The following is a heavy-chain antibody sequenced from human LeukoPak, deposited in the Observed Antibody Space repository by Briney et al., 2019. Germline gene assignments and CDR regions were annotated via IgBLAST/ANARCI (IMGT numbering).Heavy chain of an antibody. CDR3: AKSYMTYYYGSGSYYPFDY. CDR1: GFTFSSYA. Sequence: PGGSLRLSCAASGFTFSSYAMSWVRQAPGKGLEWVSAISGSGGSTYYADSVKGRFTISRDNPKNTLYLQMNSLRAEDTAVYYCAKSYMTYYYGSGSYYPFDYWGQGTLVTVSS. D-gene: IGHD3-10*01. V-gene: IGHV3-23*01. J-gene: IGHJ4*02. CDR2: ISGSGGST.